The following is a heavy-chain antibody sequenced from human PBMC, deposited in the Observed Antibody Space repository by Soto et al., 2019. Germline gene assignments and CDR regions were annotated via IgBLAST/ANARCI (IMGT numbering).Heavy chain of an antibody. D-gene: IGHD3-22*01. CDR2: IIPIFGTA. Sequence: ASVKVSCKASGGTFSSYAISWVRQAPGQGLEWMGGIIPIFGTANYAQKFQGRVTITADKSTSTAYMELSSLRSEDTAVYYCARDASRDSSGYYYGYWGQGILVTVSS. J-gene: IGHJ4*02. V-gene: IGHV1-69*06. CDR3: ARDASRDSSGYYYGY. CDR1: GGTFSSYA.